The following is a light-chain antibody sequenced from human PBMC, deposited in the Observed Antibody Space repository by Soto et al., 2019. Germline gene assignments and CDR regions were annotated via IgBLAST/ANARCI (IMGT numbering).Light chain of an antibody. CDR1: SRDVGAYNS. CDR2: GVR. Sequence: QSALAQPASVSGSPGQSNTISCTGTSRDVGAYNSVSWYQQPPGKAPKLMIYGVRYLPSGVSRRVSCSKSGNTAVLTISGPQPADEADDYRILYTNSRIYVFXTGTKRTV. V-gene: IGLV2-14*01. CDR3: ILYTNSRIYV. J-gene: IGLJ1*01.